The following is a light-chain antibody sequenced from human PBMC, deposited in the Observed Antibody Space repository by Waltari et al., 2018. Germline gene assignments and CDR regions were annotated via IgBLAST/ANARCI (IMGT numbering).Light chain of an antibody. CDR2: SAS. Sequence: DIQMTQSPSSLSASVGDRVTITCRASQGIGNDLGWYQQKPGKAPKRLIYSASSLQSGVPSRFSSSGSGTEFSLTISSLQPEDIATYYCLQDSFYPHTFGQGTKVEIK. V-gene: IGKV1-17*01. CDR3: LQDSFYPHT. CDR1: QGIGND. J-gene: IGKJ2*01.